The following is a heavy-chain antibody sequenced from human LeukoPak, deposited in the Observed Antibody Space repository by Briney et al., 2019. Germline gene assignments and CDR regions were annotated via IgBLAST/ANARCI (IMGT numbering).Heavy chain of an antibody. D-gene: IGHD2-2*01. CDR2: IKQDGSEK. J-gene: IGHJ5*02. CDR3: ARESSGVVVPAAIIWLDP. V-gene: IGHV3-7*01. CDR1: GFTFSSYW. Sequence: GGSLRLSCAASGFTFSSYWMSWVRQAPGKGLEWVANIKQDGSEKYYVDSVKGRFTISRDNAKNSLYLQMNSLRAEDTAVYYCARESSGVVVPAAIIWLDPWGQGTLVTVSS.